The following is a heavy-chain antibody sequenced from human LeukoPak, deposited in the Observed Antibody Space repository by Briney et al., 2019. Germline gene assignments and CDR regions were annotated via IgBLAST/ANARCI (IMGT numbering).Heavy chain of an antibody. CDR2: ISSSSSYI. Sequence: GGSLRLSCAASGFTFSSYSMTWVRQAPGKGLEWVSSISSSSSYIYYADSVKGRFTISRDNAKNSLYLQMNSLRAEDTAVYYCARVLRGGYGDYFDYWGQGTLVTVSS. D-gene: IGHD4-17*01. CDR3: ARVLRGGYGDYFDY. V-gene: IGHV3-21*01. CDR1: GFTFSSYS. J-gene: IGHJ4*02.